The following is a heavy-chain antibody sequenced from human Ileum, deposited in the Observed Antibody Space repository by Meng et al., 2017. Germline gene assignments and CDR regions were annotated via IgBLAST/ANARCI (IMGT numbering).Heavy chain of an antibody. D-gene: IGHD3-16*01. V-gene: IGHV3-15*01. CDR2: IQSKADGGTT. CDR1: GFTFSDRW. Sequence: EVQLGEVWGGFVKPGGSLRRSCAASGFTFSDRWMTWVRQAPGKGLEWVGHIQSKADGGTTDYAAPVKGRFTISRDDSKSTLYLQMNSLKTEDTAVYYCTTFYAGYWGQGTLVTVSS. CDR3: TTFYAGY. J-gene: IGHJ4*02.